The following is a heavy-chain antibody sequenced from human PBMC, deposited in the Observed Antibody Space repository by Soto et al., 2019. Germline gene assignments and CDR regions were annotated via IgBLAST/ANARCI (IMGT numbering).Heavy chain of an antibody. J-gene: IGHJ4*02. CDR2: IYYSGST. V-gene: IGHV4-39*01. D-gene: IGHD3-16*01. CDR1: GGSISSSSYY. Sequence: PSETLSLTCTVSGGSISSSSYYWGWIRQPPGKGLEWIGYIYYSGSTYYNPSLKSRVTISVDTSKNQFSLKLSSVTAADTSVSYCARRGGDMGTAFDHWGQGTLVTVSS. CDR3: ARRGGDMGTAFDH.